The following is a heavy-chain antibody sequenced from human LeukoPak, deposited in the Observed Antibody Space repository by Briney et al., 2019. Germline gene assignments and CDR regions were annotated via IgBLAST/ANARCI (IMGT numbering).Heavy chain of an antibody. CDR3: AREGSSGWFIDY. D-gene: IGHD6-19*01. CDR1: GGSISSTNW. V-gene: IGHV4-4*02. J-gene: IGHJ4*02. Sequence: SETLSLTCAVSGGSISSTNWWSWVRQPPGKGLEWIGEIYHSGSTYYNPSLKSRVTISVDTSKNQFSLKLSSVTAADTAVYYCAREGSSGWFIDYWGQGTLVTVSS. CDR2: IYHSGST.